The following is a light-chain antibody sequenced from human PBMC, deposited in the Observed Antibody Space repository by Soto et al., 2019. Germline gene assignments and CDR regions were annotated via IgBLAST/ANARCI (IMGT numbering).Light chain of an antibody. Sequence: EIVLTQSPGTLSLSPGERATLSCRASQSVSSSYLAWYQQKPGQAPRLLIFGASIRATGIPDRFSGSESGTDFTITISRLEPEDFAVYYCQQDGSSPHTFGQGTKLEIK. V-gene: IGKV3-20*01. CDR2: GAS. CDR3: QQDGSSPHT. CDR1: QSVSSSY. J-gene: IGKJ2*01.